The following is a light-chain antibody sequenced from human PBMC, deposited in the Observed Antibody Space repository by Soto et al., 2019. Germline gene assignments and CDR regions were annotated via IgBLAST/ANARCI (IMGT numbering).Light chain of an antibody. J-gene: IGKJ5*01. CDR3: HQRYNWPRVT. V-gene: IGKV1-5*01. CDR1: QTISSW. CDR2: AAS. Sequence: IQMTQSPSTLSGSVGDRVTITCRASQTISSWLAWYQQKPGKAPKLLIYAASTLESGIPARFSGSGSGTDFTLTITSLEPEDFAVYFCHQRYNWPRVTFGQGTRLEIK.